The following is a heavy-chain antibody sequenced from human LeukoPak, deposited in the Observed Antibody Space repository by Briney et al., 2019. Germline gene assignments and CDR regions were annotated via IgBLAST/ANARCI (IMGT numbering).Heavy chain of an antibody. CDR2: ISWNSGSI. Sequence: GRSLRLSCAASGFTFDDYAMHWVRQAPGKGLEWVSGISWNSGSIDYADSVKGRFTISRDNAKSSLYLQMNSLRAEDTALYYCAKDMGGYSYGYDYWGQGTLVTVSS. J-gene: IGHJ4*02. V-gene: IGHV3-9*01. CDR1: GFTFDDYA. D-gene: IGHD5-18*01. CDR3: AKDMGGYSYGYDY.